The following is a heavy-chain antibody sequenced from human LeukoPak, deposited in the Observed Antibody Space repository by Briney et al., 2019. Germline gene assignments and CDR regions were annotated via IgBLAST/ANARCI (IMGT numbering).Heavy chain of an antibody. V-gene: IGHV4-34*01. J-gene: IGHJ4*02. CDR2: INHSGST. CDR3: ASGGYYDSSGYYAH. D-gene: IGHD3-22*01. Sequence: SETLSLTCAVYGGSFSGYYWSWIRQPPGKGLEWIGEINHSGSTNYNPSLKSRVTISVDTSKNQFSLKLSSVTAADTAVYYCASGGYYDSSGYYAHWGQGTLVTVSS. CDR1: GGSFSGYY.